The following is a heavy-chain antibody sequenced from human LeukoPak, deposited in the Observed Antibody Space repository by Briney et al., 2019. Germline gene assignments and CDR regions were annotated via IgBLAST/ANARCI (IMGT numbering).Heavy chain of an antibody. CDR1: GYTFTGYY. CDR2: INPNSGGT. V-gene: IGHV1-2*02. Sequence: ASVKVSCKASGYTFTGYYMHRVRQAPGQGLEWMGWINPNSGGTNYAQKFQGRVTMTRDTSISTAYMELSRLRSDDTAVYYCARDWDFRGNWFDPWGQGTLVTVSS. D-gene: IGHD1-26*01. J-gene: IGHJ5*02. CDR3: ARDWDFRGNWFDP.